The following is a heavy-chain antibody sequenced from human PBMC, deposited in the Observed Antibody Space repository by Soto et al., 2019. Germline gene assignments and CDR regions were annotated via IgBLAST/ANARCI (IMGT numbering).Heavy chain of an antibody. J-gene: IGHJ4*02. CDR2: IWYEGTNR. D-gene: IGHD2-15*01. CDR1: GFTFSNYG. CDR3: ARDPRYCSTGTCYTENYFDY. Sequence: GGSLRLSCAASGFTFSNYGIHWVRQAPGKGLEWVAGIWYEGTNRNYADSVKGRFTISRDNSKNTLYLQMNSLRAEDTAVYYCARDPRYCSTGTCYTENYFDYWGQGTLVTVSS. V-gene: IGHV3-33*01.